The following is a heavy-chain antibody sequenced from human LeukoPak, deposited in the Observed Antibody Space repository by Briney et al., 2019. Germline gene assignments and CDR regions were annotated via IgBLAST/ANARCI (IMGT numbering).Heavy chain of an antibody. Sequence: PGRSLRLSCAASGFTFYDYAMHWVRQAPGKGLEWVSGISWNSGSIGYADSVKGRFTISRDNAKNSLYLQMNSLRAEDTAVYYCARLPTTTYYYYGMDVWGQGTTVTVSS. J-gene: IGHJ6*02. D-gene: IGHD1-26*01. CDR2: ISWNSGSI. V-gene: IGHV3-9*01. CDR3: ARLPTTTYYYYGMDV. CDR1: GFTFYDYA.